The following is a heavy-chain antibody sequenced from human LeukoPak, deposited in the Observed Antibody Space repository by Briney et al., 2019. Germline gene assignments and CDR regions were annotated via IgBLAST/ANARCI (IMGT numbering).Heavy chain of an antibody. V-gene: IGHV3-7*01. D-gene: IGHD3-10*01. Sequence: GGSLRLSCAASGFTFSNYWMSWVRQAPGKGLEWVANIKQDGSEKYYVDSVKGRFTISRDSAKSSLYLQMNSLRAEDTAIYYCARGGAPGFYFDYWSQGILVTVSS. CDR3: ARGGAPGFYFDY. CDR1: GFTFSNYW. CDR2: IKQDGSEK. J-gene: IGHJ4*02.